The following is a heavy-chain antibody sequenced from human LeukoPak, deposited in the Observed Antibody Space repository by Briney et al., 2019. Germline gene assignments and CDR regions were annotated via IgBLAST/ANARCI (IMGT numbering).Heavy chain of an antibody. J-gene: IGHJ5*02. D-gene: IGHD3-9*01. CDR2: INPNSGGT. CDR1: GYTFTGYY. Sequence: ASVKVSCKASGYTFTGYYMHWVREAPGQGLEWMGWINPNSGGTNYAQKFQGRVTMTRDTSISTAYMELSRLRSDDTAVYYCARESYDILTGYPPAWFDPWGQGTLVTVSS. V-gene: IGHV1-2*02. CDR3: ARESYDILTGYPPAWFDP.